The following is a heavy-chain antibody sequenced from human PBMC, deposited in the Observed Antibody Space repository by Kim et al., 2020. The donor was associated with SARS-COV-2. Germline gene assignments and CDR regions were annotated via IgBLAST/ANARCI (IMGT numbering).Heavy chain of an antibody. V-gene: IGHV4-34*01. J-gene: IGHJ6*02. CDR1: GGSFSGYY. Sequence: SETLSLTCAVYGGSFSGYYWSWIRQPPGKGLEWIGEINHSGSTNYNPSLKSRVTISVDTSKNQFSLKLSSVTAADTAVYYCAGGGWYGGGAYYYYGMDVWGQGTTVTVSS. CDR3: AGGGWYGGGAYYYYGMDV. D-gene: IGHD6-19*01. CDR2: INHSGST.